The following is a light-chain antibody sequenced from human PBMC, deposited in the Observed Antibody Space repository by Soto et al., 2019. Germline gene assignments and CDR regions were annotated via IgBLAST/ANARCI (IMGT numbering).Light chain of an antibody. V-gene: IGKV1-39*01. Sequence: DIQMTQSPSSLSASVGDRVTITCRASQTIDRPLNWYQQKPGKSPKLLIYGASSLQSGVPSGFSGSGSGTDFTLTITSLQPEDFATYYCQQGDNTPRTFGQGTKLEMK. CDR2: GAS. J-gene: IGKJ1*01. CDR1: QTIDRP. CDR3: QQGDNTPRT.